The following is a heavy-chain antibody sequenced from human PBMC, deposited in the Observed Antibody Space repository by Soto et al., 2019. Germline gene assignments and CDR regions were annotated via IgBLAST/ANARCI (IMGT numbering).Heavy chain of an antibody. V-gene: IGHV4-31*03. CDR1: GASISSGGYY. D-gene: IGHD5-18*01. Sequence: QVQLLESGPGLVKPSQTLSLICNVSGASISSGGYYWSWIRQRPGGGLEWLGFIYYSGISHYNPSRKSRATMSVDTSKNQCSLKLISVTAADTAVYYCARTEWIQLWFDYWGQGALVTVS. CDR3: ARTEWIQLWFDY. J-gene: IGHJ4*02. CDR2: IYYSGIS.